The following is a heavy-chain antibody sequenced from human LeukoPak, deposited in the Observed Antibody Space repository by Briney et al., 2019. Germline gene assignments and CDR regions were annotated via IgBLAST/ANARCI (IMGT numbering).Heavy chain of an antibody. J-gene: IGHJ4*02. Sequence: ASVKVSCKASGYTFTGYYMHWVRQAPGQGLEWMGWINPNSGGTNYAQKFQGWVTMTTDTSTSTAYMELRSLRSDDTAVYYCARAVAYCGGDCLIDYWGQGTLVTVSS. CDR1: GYTFTGYY. CDR2: INPNSGGT. CDR3: ARAVAYCGGDCLIDY. V-gene: IGHV1-2*04. D-gene: IGHD2-21*02.